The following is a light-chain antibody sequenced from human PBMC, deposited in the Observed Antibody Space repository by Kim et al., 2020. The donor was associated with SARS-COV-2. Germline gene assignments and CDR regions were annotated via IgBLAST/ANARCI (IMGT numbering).Light chain of an antibody. CDR1: QGISNY. V-gene: IGKV1-27*01. Sequence: SSLSASVGDRVTITCRASQGISNYLAWYQQKPGKVPKLLIYAASTLQSGVPSRFSGSGSGTDFTLTISSLQPEDVATYYCQKHRAFGQGTKVDIK. J-gene: IGKJ1*01. CDR2: AAS. CDR3: QKHRA.